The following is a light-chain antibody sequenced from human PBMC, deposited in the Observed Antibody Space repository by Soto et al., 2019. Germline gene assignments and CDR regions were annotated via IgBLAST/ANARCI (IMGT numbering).Light chain of an antibody. J-gene: IGKJ2*01. CDR1: QAISSY. CDR3: QQYNSYPYT. CDR2: SAS. V-gene: IGKV1-16*01. Sequence: DIQLTQSPSSLSASVGDRITITCRASQAISSYLAWFQQKPGEAPKSLIYSASRFQSGVPSRFSGSGSGTDFTLTIRSLQAEDFATYYCQQYNSYPYTFGQGTKLEIK.